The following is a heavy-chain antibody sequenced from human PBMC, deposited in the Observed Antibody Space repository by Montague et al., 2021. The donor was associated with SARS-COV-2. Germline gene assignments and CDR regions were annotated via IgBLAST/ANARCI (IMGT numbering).Heavy chain of an antibody. J-gene: IGHJ4*02. Sequence: SETLSLTCTVSGGSISSFYWSWFRQPPGKGLEWNGYISDSGSTNNNPSLTSRVTMSVDTSKNQFALKVNAVTAADTAAYYCARHYSATLPAVYWGQGTLVTVSS. CDR2: ISDSGST. V-gene: IGHV4-59*08. CDR3: ARHYSATLPAVY. D-gene: IGHD2-15*01. CDR1: GGSISSFY.